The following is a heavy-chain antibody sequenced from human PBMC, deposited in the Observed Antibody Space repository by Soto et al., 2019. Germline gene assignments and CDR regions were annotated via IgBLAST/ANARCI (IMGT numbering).Heavy chain of an antibody. J-gene: IGHJ5*02. Sequence: SVNVACKASGYTFTSYAMYWLSQNTGQRLEWMGWINAGNGNTKYSQKFQGRVTITRDTSASTAYMELSSLRSEDTAVYYCARDRRSPFSNWFDPWGQGTLVTVSS. CDR3: ARDRRSPFSNWFDP. V-gene: IGHV1-3*01. CDR2: INAGNGNT. CDR1: GYTFTSYA.